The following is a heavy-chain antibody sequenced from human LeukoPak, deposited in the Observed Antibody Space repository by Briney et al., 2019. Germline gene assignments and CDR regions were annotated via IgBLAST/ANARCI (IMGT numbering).Heavy chain of an antibody. J-gene: IGHJ4*02. D-gene: IGHD3-3*01. Sequence: GESLKISCKTSGYSFTNYWIGWVRQMPGKGLEWMGIIYPGDSDTRYSPSFQGQVTISADKSISTAYLQWSSLKASDTAMYYCARHLIPGVVLRFLEWSFDYWGQGTLVTVSS. V-gene: IGHV5-51*01. CDR3: ARHLIPGVVLRFLEWSFDY. CDR1: GYSFTNYW. CDR2: IYPGDSDT.